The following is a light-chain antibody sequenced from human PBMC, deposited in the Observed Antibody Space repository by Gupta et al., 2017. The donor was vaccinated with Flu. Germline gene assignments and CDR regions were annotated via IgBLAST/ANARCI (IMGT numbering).Light chain of an antibody. CDR3: MQSIQRPLT. CDR1: QSLLSSNRQTY. CDR2: EVS. V-gene: IGKV2D-29*01. J-gene: IGKJ4*01. Sequence: DIDMTQTPISLSVTPGQPASISCKSSQSLLSSNRQTYLYWYLQKSGQPPQLLIYEVSKRFSGVPDRFSGSGSGTDFTLKISRVEAEDVAVYYCMQSIQRPLTFGGGTKVEIK.